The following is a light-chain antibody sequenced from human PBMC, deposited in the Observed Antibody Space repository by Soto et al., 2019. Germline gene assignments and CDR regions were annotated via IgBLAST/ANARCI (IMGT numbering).Light chain of an antibody. CDR2: DAS. V-gene: IGKV3-11*01. CDR1: QSVSSY. Sequence: EIVLTQSPANLSLSPGERATLSCRASQSVSSYLAWYQQKPGQAPRLLIYDASNRATGIPARFSGSGSGTDFTLTISSLEPEEFAVYYCQQRSNWPITFGQGTRLEIK. CDR3: QQRSNWPIT. J-gene: IGKJ5*01.